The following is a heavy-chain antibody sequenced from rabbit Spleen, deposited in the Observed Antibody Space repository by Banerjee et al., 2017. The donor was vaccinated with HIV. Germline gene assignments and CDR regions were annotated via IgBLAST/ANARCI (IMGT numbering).Heavy chain of an antibody. CDR3: ARDTGSSFSSYGMDL. D-gene: IGHD8-1*01. J-gene: IGHJ6*01. CDR2: IYTGDGST. Sequence: QEQLEESGGDLVKPEGSLTLTCTASGFSFSNNYWICWVRQAPGKGLEWSACIYTGDGSTYYASWAKGRFTISKTSSTTVTLQLTSLTAADTATYFCARDTGSSFSSYGMDLWGPGTLVTVS. V-gene: IGHV1S45*01. CDR1: GFSFSNNYW.